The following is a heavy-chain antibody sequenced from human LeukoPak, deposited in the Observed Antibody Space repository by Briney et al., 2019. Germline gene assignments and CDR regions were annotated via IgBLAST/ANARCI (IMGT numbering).Heavy chain of an antibody. CDR3: ARPMGYYDILTGYYIHYYFDY. CDR2: IYPGDSDT. D-gene: IGHD3-9*01. J-gene: IGHJ4*02. CDR1: GYSFTSYW. V-gene: IGHV5-51*01. Sequence: GESLKISCKGSGYSFTSYWIGWVRRMPGKGLEWMGIIYPGDSDTRYSPSFQGQVTISADKSISTAYLQWSSLKASDTAMYYCARPMGYYDILTGYYIHYYFDYWGQGTLVTVSS.